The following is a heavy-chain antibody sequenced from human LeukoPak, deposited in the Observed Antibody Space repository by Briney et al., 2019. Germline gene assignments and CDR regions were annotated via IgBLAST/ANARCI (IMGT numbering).Heavy chain of an antibody. V-gene: IGHV1-18*01. CDR2: ISAYNGNT. J-gene: IGHJ4*02. CDR3: ARGRMGIAAAATGEYFDY. D-gene: IGHD6-13*01. Sequence: ASVKVSCKASGYTFTSYGISWVRQAPGQGLEWMGWISAYNGNTNYAQKPQGRVTMTTDTSTSTAYMELRSLRSDDTAVYYCARGRMGIAAAATGEYFDYWGQGTLVTVSS. CDR1: GYTFTSYG.